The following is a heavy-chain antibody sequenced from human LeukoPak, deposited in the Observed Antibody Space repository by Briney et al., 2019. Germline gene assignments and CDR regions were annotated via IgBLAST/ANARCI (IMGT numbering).Heavy chain of an antibody. CDR3: ARSRYYYGSGSYPFDY. J-gene: IGHJ4*02. Sequence: PSETLSLTCTVSGGSISSYYWSWIRQPAGKGLEWIGRIYTSGSTNYNPSLKSRVTMSVDTSKNQFSLKLSSVTAADTAVYYCARSRYYYGSGSYPFDYWGQGTLDTVSS. CDR2: IYTSGST. D-gene: IGHD3-10*01. V-gene: IGHV4-4*07. CDR1: GGSISSYY.